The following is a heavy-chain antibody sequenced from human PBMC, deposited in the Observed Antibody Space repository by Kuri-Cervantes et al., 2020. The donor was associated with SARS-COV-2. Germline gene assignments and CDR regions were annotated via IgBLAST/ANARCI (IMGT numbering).Heavy chain of an antibody. D-gene: IGHD3-3*01. V-gene: IGHV4-39*01. Sequence: SETLSLTCTVSGGSIGRRNYYWGWIRQPPGKGLEWIGNIYYSGNTYYNPSLRSRVTISEDTSKNQFSLKLSSVTAADTAVYYCARQMMSSITIFGVVITRNWFDPWGQGTLVTVSS. CDR2: IYYSGNT. CDR1: GGSIGRRNYY. J-gene: IGHJ5*02. CDR3: ARQMMSSITIFGVVITRNWFDP.